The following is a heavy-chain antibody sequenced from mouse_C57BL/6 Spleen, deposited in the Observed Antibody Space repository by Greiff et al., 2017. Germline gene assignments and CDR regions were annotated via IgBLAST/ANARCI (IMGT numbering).Heavy chain of an antibody. Sequence: QVQLQQSGAELVKPGASVKLSCKASGYTFTSYWMQWVKQRPGQGLEWIGEIDPSDSYTNYNQKFKGKATLTVDTSSSTAYMQLSSLTSEDSAVYYCARGDSSGYVGYWGQGTTLTVSS. D-gene: IGHD3-2*02. CDR3: ARGDSSGYVGY. J-gene: IGHJ2*01. CDR1: GYTFTSYW. V-gene: IGHV1-50*01. CDR2: IDPSDSYT.